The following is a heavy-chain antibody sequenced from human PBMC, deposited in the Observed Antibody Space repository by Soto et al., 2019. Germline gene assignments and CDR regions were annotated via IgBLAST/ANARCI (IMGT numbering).Heavy chain of an antibody. D-gene: IGHD6-19*01. J-gene: IGHJ3*02. V-gene: IGHV1-2*04. CDR1: GYTFTGYY. CDR2: NNPNSGGT. CDR3: ARESYSGGWRAAFDI. Sequence: QVQLVQSGAEVKKPGASVKVSCKASGYTFTGYYMHWVRKAPGQGLAWMGWNNPNSGGTNYAQNFQGWVTMTRDTSISTAYMELSRLRSDDTAVYYCARESYSGGWRAAFDIWGQGTMVTVSS.